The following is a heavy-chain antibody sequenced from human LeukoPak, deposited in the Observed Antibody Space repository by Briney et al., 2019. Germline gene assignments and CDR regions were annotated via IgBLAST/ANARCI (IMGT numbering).Heavy chain of an antibody. CDR2: ISGSGGNT. J-gene: IGHJ5*02. CDR1: GFTFSNCA. D-gene: IGHD2-15*01. V-gene: IGHV3-23*01. CDR3: AKAVNGVVARDWFDP. Sequence: GRSLRLSCAVSGFTFSNCAMSWVRQAPGKGREGGSAISGSGGNTYYADSVKGRFTISRDNSKNTLYLQMNSLRAEDTAVYYCAKAVNGVVARDWFDPWGQGTLVTVSS.